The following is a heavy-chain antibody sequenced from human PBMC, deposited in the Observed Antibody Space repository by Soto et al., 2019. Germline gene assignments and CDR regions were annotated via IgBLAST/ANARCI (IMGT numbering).Heavy chain of an antibody. CDR2: ISSSGSTI. CDR1: GFTFSDYY. Sequence: QVQLVESGGGLVKPGGSLRLSCAASGFTFSDYYMSWIRQAPGKGLEWVSYISSSGSTIYYADSVKGRFTISSDNAKXXXXXXXXXXXXXXXXXXXXXXXXXXTDYWGQGTLVTVSS. CDR3: XXXXXXTDY. V-gene: IGHV3-11*01. J-gene: IGHJ4*02.